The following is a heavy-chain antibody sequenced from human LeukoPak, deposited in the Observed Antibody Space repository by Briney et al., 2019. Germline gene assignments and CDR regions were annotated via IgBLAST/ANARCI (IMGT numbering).Heavy chain of an antibody. J-gene: IGHJ4*02. Sequence: SETLSLTCTVSGGSFSSYYWSWIRQPAGKGLEWIGRIYTSGSTNYNPSLKSRVTMSVDTSKNQFSLKLSSVTAADTAVYYCARDLRYSSSWYHDYWGQGTLVTVSS. V-gene: IGHV4-4*07. CDR3: ARDLRYSSSWYHDY. CDR1: GGSFSSYY. D-gene: IGHD6-13*01. CDR2: IYTSGST.